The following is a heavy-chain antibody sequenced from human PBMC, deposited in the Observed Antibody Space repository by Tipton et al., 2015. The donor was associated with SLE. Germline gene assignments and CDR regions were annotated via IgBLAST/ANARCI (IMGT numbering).Heavy chain of an antibody. CDR1: DGSISSYY. CDR3: ATQWEPGDYYYYMDV. J-gene: IGHJ6*03. Sequence: TLSLTCTVSDGSISSYYWSWIRQPPGKGLEWIGYIYYSGSTNYNPSLKSRVTISVDTSKNQFSLKLSSVTAADTAVYYCATQWEPGDYYYYMDVWGKGTTVTVSS. CDR2: IYYSGST. D-gene: IGHD1-26*01. V-gene: IGHV4-59*12.